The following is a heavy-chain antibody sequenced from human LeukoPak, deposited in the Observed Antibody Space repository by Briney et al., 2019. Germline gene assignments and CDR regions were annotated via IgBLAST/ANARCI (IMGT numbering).Heavy chain of an antibody. V-gene: IGHV3-43*02. CDR1: GFTFDDYA. J-gene: IGHJ2*01. D-gene: IGHD1-7*01. CDR2: IGGDAVTT. Sequence: PGGSLRLSCTASGFTFDDYAMHWVRQAPGKGLEWVSRIGGDAVTTFYADSVKGRLTISRDNGRNSLYLQMNSLTTEDTAFYYCAKDDGTTAFWYFDLWGRGTLVTVSS. CDR3: AKDDGTTAFWYFDL.